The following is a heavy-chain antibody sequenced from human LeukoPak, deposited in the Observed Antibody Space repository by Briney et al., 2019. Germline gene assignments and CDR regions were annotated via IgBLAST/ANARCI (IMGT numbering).Heavy chain of an antibody. CDR2: ISGSGGST. Sequence: GGSLRLSCAASGFTFSSYGMSWVRQAPGKGLEWVSAISGSGGSTYYADSVKGRFTISRDNSKNTLYLQMNSLRAEDTAVYYCARETSPIQAFDYWGQGTLVTVSS. J-gene: IGHJ4*02. V-gene: IGHV3-23*01. D-gene: IGHD3-3*01. CDR1: GFTFSSYG. CDR3: ARETSPIQAFDY.